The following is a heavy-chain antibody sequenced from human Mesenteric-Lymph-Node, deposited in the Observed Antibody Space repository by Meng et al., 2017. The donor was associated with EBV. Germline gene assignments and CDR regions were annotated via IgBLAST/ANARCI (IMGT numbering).Heavy chain of an antibody. CDR1: GGSISSGGYY. V-gene: IGHV4-31*03. J-gene: IGHJ5*02. CDR3: ARASYGSGSPLGESWYDP. CDR2: IHDRGGT. Sequence: VQQPECRPGLVKPSQPLSLTCTVSGGSISSGGYYWSCTGQHLRKYRERIGYIHDRGGTDYNPSLKSRVTISADTSKIQFSLKLSSVTAANTAVYYCARASYGSGSPLGESWYDPWGQGTLVTVFS. D-gene: IGHD3-10*01.